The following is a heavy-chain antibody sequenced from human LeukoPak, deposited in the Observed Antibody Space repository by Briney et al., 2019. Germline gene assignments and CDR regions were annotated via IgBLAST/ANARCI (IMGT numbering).Heavy chain of an antibody. V-gene: IGHV3-7*01. J-gene: IGHJ6*02. CDR3: ARETYYKMDV. CDR2: IKQGGAVK. Sequence: PGGSLRLSCAASGFTFSSYAMHWVRQAPGKGLEWVANIKQGGAVKYNEDSVKGRFTISRDNAKNSLYLQMNSLRAEDTAVYYCARETYYKMDVWGQGTTVTVSS. CDR1: GFTFSSYA. D-gene: IGHD2-21*01.